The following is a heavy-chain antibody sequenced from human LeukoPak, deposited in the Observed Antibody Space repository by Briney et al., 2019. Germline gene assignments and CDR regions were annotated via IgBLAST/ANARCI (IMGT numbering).Heavy chain of an antibody. CDR2: ISAYNGNT. D-gene: IGHD3-10*02. J-gene: IGHJ4*02. V-gene: IGHV1-18*01. CDR3: ARYDVPDAQNDY. Sequence: ASVKVSCKASGGAFSSYAISWVRQAPGQGLEWMGWISAYNGNTNYAQKLQGRVTMTTDTSTSTAYMELRSLRSDDTAVYYCARYDVPDAQNDYWGQGTLVTVSS. CDR1: GGAFSSYA.